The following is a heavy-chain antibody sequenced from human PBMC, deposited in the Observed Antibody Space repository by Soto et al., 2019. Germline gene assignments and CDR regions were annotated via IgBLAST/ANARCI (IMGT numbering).Heavy chain of an antibody. D-gene: IGHD4-4*01. V-gene: IGHV1-69*01. CDR1: GGTFTTYA. CDR2: IIPMYNKP. Sequence: QVQLVQSGAEVKKPGSSVRVSCHASGGTFTTYAFNWVRQAPGQGLEWMGGIIPMYNKPNYAPNFLGRVTISADPSTSTAYMELTTLRSEDTAVYFCARGYSGGYYYAMDVWGQGTTVTFSS. J-gene: IGHJ6*02. CDR3: ARGYSGGYYYAMDV.